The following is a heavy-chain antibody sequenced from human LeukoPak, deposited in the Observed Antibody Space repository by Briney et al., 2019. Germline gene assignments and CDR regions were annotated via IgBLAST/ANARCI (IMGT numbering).Heavy chain of an antibody. CDR3: AVDFPSPPAQSDF. V-gene: IGHV3-15*01. Sequence: GGSLRLSCAASGIIFSNAWMNWVRQAPGKGLEWLGRIRCDGTTDYVAPLKDRFSISRDDPKNTASLQSDSLETEHSAVYYCAVDFPSPPAQSDFWPQRTLHTVPT. CDR1: GIIFSNAW. CDR2: IRCDGTT. D-gene: IGHD2-2*01. J-gene: IGHJ4*02.